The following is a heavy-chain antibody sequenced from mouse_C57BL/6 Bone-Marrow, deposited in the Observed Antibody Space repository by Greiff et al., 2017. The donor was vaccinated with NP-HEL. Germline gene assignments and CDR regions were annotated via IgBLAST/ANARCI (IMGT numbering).Heavy chain of an antibody. CDR1: GFTFSDYY. D-gene: IGHD2-4*01. J-gene: IGHJ4*01. CDR3: ATYDYDGAYAMDY. Sequence: EVMLVESEGGLVQPGSSMKLSCTASGFTFSDYYMAWVRQVPEKGLEWVANINYDGSSTYYLDSLKSRFIISRDNAKNILYLQMSSLKSEDTATYYCATYDYDGAYAMDYWGQGTSVTVSS. CDR2: INYDGSST. V-gene: IGHV5-16*01.